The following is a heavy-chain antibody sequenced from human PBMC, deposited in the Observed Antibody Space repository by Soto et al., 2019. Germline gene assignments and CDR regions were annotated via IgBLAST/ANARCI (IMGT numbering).Heavy chain of an antibody. CDR3: ARSIFGVVIIGGYYYGMDV. Sequence: GASVKVSCKASGGTFSSYAISWVRQAPGQGLEWMGGIIPIFGTANYAQKFQGRVTITADESTSTAYMELSSLRSEDTAVYYCARSIFGVVIIGGYYYGMDVWGQGTTVTVSS. D-gene: IGHD3-3*01. CDR2: IIPIFGTA. J-gene: IGHJ6*02. CDR1: GGTFSSYA. V-gene: IGHV1-69*13.